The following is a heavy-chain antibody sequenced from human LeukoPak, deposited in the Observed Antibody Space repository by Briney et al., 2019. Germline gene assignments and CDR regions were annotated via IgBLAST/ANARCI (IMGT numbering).Heavy chain of an antibody. Sequence: SETLSLTCAVYGGSFTEYHWSWIRQPPGKSLEWIGEINYTGRTHCNPSLTSRVTISIDMSERQFSLRLTSVTAADTAVYYCARDRLRYGMDVWGQGTTVTVSS. D-gene: IGHD4-17*01. CDR3: ARDRLRYGMDV. V-gene: IGHV4-34*01. J-gene: IGHJ6*02. CDR2: INYTGRT. CDR1: GGSFTEYH.